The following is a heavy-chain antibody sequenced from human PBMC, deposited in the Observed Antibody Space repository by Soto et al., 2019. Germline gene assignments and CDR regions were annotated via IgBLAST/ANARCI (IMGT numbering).Heavy chain of an antibody. Sequence: QVQLVQSGAEVKKPGASVKVSCKASGYTFTSDYMHWVRQAPGQGLEWMGIINPTSSTSYAQKFQGRVTMTRDTSTSTVYMELSSLRSEDTAVYYCARVYCSGGSCYGIDYWGQGTLVTVSS. D-gene: IGHD2-15*01. J-gene: IGHJ4*02. CDR3: ARVYCSGGSCYGIDY. V-gene: IGHV1-46*01. CDR2: INPTSST. CDR1: GYTFTSDY.